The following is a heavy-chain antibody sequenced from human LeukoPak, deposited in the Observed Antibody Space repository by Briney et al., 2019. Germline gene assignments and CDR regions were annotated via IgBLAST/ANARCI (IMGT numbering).Heavy chain of an antibody. CDR1: GSTLSTYW. CDR3: AKESPDYGARFDY. Sequence: GGSLRLSCAGSGSTLSTYWMHWVRQAPGKGLVWVSRIKTDGSTTYYADSVKGRFTISRDNSKNTLYLQMNSLRAEDTAVYYCAKESPDYGARFDYWGQGTLVPVSS. V-gene: IGHV3-74*01. D-gene: IGHD4-17*01. CDR2: IKTDGSTT. J-gene: IGHJ4*02.